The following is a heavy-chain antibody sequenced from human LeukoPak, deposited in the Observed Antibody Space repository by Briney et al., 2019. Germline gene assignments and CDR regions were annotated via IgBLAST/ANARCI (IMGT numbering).Heavy chain of an antibody. CDR2: ISYDGSNK. CDR3: AKDRMVRGVTEPDY. CDR1: GFTFSSYG. V-gene: IGHV3-30*18. D-gene: IGHD3-10*01. J-gene: IGHJ4*02. Sequence: GGPLRLSCAASGFTFSSYGMHWVRQAPGKGLEWVAVISYDGSNKYYADSVKGRFTISRDNSKNTLYLQMNSLRAEDTAVYYCAKDRMVRGVTEPDYWGRGTLVTVSP.